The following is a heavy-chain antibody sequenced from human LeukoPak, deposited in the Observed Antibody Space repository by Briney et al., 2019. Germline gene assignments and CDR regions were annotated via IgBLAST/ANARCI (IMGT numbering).Heavy chain of an antibody. Sequence: SGPTLVNPTQTLTLTCTFSGFSLSTSGVGVGWIRQPPGKALKWLALIYWNDDKRYSPSLKSRLTITKDTSKNQVVLTMTNMDPVDTATYYCAHRGYSGSYFHYWGQGTLVTVSS. CDR1: GFSLSTSGVG. V-gene: IGHV2-5*01. J-gene: IGHJ4*02. CDR3: AHRGYSGSYFHY. CDR2: IYWNDDK. D-gene: IGHD1-26*01.